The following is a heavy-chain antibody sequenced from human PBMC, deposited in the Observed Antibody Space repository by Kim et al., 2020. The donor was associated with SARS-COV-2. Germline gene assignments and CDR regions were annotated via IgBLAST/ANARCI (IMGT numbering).Heavy chain of an antibody. CDR2: INHSGST. Sequence: SETLSLTCAVYGGSFSGYYWSWIRQPPGKGLEWIGEINHSGSTNYNPSLKSRVTISVDTSKNQFSLKLSSVTAADTAVYYCARRGLQQYIYFDYWGQGTLVTVSS. J-gene: IGHJ4*02. CDR1: GGSFSGYY. CDR3: ARRGLQQYIYFDY. D-gene: IGHD1-26*01. V-gene: IGHV4-34*01.